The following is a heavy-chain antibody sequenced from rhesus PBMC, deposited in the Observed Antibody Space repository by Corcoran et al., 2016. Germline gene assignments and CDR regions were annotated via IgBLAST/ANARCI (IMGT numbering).Heavy chain of an antibody. CDR3: ARGGASAAFDF. J-gene: IGHJ3*01. Sequence: QVKLQQWGEGLVKPSETLSLTCAVYGGSISGYYYWSWIRQPEGKGLEWIGYIYGNSASTNTNPSIKNRVTISKDTSKNQFSRKLSAVTAADTAVYYCARGGASAAFDFWGQGLRVTVSS. CDR2: IYGNSAST. V-gene: IGHV4-73*01. D-gene: IGHD2-39*01. CDR1: GGSISGYYY.